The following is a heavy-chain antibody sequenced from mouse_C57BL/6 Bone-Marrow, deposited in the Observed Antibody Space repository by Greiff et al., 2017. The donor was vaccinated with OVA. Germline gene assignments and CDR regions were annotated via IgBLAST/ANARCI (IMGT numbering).Heavy chain of an antibody. Sequence: QVQLQQSGAELVRPGASVTLSCKASGYTFTDYEMHWVKQTPVHGLEWIGAIDPETGGTAYNQKFKGKAILTADKSSSTAYMELRSLTSEDSAVYYCTRRAYYYGSSYAMDYWGQGTSVTVSS. CDR2: IDPETGGT. CDR1: GYTFTDYE. J-gene: IGHJ4*01. D-gene: IGHD1-1*01. V-gene: IGHV1-15*01. CDR3: TRRAYYYGSSYAMDY.